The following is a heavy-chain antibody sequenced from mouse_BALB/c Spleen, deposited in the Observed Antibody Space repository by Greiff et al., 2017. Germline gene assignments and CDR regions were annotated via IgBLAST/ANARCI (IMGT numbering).Heavy chain of an antibody. D-gene: IGHD2-4*01. CDR3: ARGAPYDSYAMDY. CDR1: GDSITSGY. CDR2: ISYSGST. Sequence: EVKLMESGPSLVKPSQTLSLTCSVTGDSITSGYWNWIRKFPGNKLEYMGYISYSGSTYYNPSLKSRISITRDTSKNQYYLQLNSVTTEDTATYYCARGAPYDSYAMDYWGQGTSVTVAS. V-gene: IGHV3-8*02. J-gene: IGHJ4*01.